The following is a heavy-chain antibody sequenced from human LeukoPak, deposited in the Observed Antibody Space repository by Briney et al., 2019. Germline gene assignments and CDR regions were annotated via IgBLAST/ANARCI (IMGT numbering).Heavy chain of an antibody. CDR1: GYTFTGYY. D-gene: IGHD4-11*01. V-gene: IGHV1-2*02. CDR2: INPNSGGT. CDR3: ARVQSSYDAFDI. J-gene: IGHJ3*02. Sequence: PMASVKVSCKASGYTFTGYYMHWVRQAPGQWLEWMGWINPNSGGTNYAQKFQGRVTMTRDTSISTAYMELSRLRSDDTAVYYCARVQSSYDAFDIWGQGTMVTVSS.